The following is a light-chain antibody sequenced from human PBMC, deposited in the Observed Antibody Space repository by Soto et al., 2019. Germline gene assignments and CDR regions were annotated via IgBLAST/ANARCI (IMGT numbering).Light chain of an antibody. V-gene: IGKV1-5*03. J-gene: IGKJ1*01. CDR3: QQFNNYPWT. Sequence: DIPMTQSPSTLSASVGDRVTITCRASQSISSWLAWYQQKPGKAPKLLIYKASSLESGVPYRFSGSGSGTEFTLNNSSLQPDEFATYYCQQFNNYPWTFGQGTRVEIK. CDR1: QSISSW. CDR2: KAS.